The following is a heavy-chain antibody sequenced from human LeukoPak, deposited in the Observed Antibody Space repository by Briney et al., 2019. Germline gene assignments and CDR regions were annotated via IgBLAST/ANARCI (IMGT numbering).Heavy chain of an antibody. J-gene: IGHJ4*02. CDR3: AAQKRGTSRPYYFDY. D-gene: IGHD3-16*02. CDR1: GFTVSSNY. V-gene: IGHV3-23*01. Sequence: GGSLRLSCAASGFTVSSNYMSWVRQAPGHRREWVSSISGTGGTTYYADSVKGRFTISRDKAKTTLYLQMNSLRAEDTAVYYCAAQKRGTSRPYYFDYWGQGTLLTVSS. CDR2: ISGTGGTT.